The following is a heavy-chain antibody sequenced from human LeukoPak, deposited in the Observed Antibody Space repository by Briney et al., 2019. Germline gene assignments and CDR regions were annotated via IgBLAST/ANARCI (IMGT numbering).Heavy chain of an antibody. CDR3: AKVKGWGSQCYFDY. CDR2: IYYSGST. D-gene: IGHD6-19*01. CDR1: GGSISSYY. J-gene: IGHJ4*02. V-gene: IGHV4-59*01. Sequence: SETLSLTCTVSGGSISSYYWSWIRQPPGKGLEWIGYIYYSGSTNYNPSLKSRVTISVDTSKNQFSLKLSSVTAADTAVYYCAKVKGWGSQCYFDYWGQGTLVSVSS.